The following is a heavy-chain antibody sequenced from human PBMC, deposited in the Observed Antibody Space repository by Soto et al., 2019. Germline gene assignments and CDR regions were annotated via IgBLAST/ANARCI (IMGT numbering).Heavy chain of an antibody. CDR1: GYTFTSYA. D-gene: IGHD5-18*01. V-gene: IGHV1-3*01. Sequence: ASVKVSCKASGYTFTSYAMHWVRQAPGQRLEWMGWINAGNGNTKYSQKFQGRVTFTRDTSASTAYMELSSLRSEDTAVYYCARGLRYSYGVHMGSYYYYMDVWGKGTTVTVSS. CDR3: ARGLRYSYGVHMGSYYYYMDV. J-gene: IGHJ6*03. CDR2: INAGNGNT.